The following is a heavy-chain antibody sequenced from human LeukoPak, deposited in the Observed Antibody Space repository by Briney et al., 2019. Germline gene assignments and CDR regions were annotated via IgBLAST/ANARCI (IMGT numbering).Heavy chain of an antibody. CDR3: ARVTDYYGSGSYPFDY. Sequence: ASVKVSCKASGYTFTIYGISWVRQAPGQGLEWMGWISAYNGNTNYAQKLQGRVTMTTDTSTSTAYMELRSLRSDDTAVYYCARVTDYYGSGSYPFDYWGQGTLVTVSS. CDR1: GYTFTIYG. V-gene: IGHV1-18*01. D-gene: IGHD3-10*01. CDR2: ISAYNGNT. J-gene: IGHJ4*02.